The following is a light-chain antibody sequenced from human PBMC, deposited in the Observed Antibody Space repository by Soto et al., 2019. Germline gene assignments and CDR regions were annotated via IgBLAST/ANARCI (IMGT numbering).Light chain of an antibody. J-gene: IGKJ4*01. V-gene: IGKV1-5*03. CDR1: ESISSW. CDR3: QQYCSFSLT. CDR2: KAT. Sequence: DIQMTQSPSTLSASVGDRVTITCRASESISSWLAWYQQKPGKAPKLLIYKATTLESGVPSRFSGSGSGTQFTLTVSSLQPDDFATYYCQQYCSFSLTFGGGTKVEIK.